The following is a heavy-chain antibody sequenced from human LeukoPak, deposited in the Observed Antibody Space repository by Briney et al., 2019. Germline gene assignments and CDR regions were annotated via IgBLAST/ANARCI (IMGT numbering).Heavy chain of an antibody. D-gene: IGHD3-9*01. CDR2: INWNGGGT. J-gene: IGHJ4*02. Sequence: GGSLRLSCAASGFIIISYRMSWVRQAPGKGLEWVSGINWNGGGTGYADSVKGRFTISRDNAKNSLYLQMNSLRAEDTALYYCARVPYDILTGYYYFDYWGQGTLVAVSS. CDR3: ARVPYDILTGYYYFDY. CDR1: GFIIISYR. V-gene: IGHV3-20*04.